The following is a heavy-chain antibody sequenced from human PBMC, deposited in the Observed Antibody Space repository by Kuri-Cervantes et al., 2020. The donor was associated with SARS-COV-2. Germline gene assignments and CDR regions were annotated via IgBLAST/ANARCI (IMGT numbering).Heavy chain of an antibody. Sequence: GESLKISCTASGFNFNTYNMKWVRQAPGKGLEWVGHFKVKGYGGTMEYAAPVKGRFTISRDGSKNTLYLHMNSLKTEDTAVYFCTTGARLLWLGAPHHYYTVVWGKGTTVTVSS. CDR1: GFNFNTYN. CDR3: TTGARLLWLGAPHHYYTVV. V-gene: IGHV3-15*01. CDR2: FKVKGYGGTM. D-gene: IGHD3-10*01. J-gene: IGHJ6*03.